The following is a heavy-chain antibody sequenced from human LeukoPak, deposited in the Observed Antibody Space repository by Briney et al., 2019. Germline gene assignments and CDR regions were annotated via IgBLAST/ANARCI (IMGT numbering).Heavy chain of an antibody. CDR3: ARHRSSTTGGLFDY. J-gene: IGHJ4*02. CDR1: GGSISSGDYY. D-gene: IGHD2-2*01. V-gene: IGHV4-30-4*08. CDR2: IYYSGST. Sequence: SETLSLTCTVSGGSISSGDYYWSWIRQPPGKGLEWIGYIYYSGSTYYNPSLKSRVTISVDTSKNQFSLKLSSVTAADTAVYYCARHRSSTTGGLFDYWGQGTLVTVSS.